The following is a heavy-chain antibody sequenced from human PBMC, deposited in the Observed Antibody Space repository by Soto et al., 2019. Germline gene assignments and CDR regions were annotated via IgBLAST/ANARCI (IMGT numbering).Heavy chain of an antibody. J-gene: IGHJ4*02. D-gene: IGHD3-22*01. CDR3: AREDYYVSSGYRTQHFDY. V-gene: IGHV1-18*01. CDR2: ISAYNGNT. CDR1: GYTFTSYG. Sequence: QVQLVQSGAEVKKPGASVKVSCKASGYTFTSYGISWVRQAPGQGLEWMGWISAYNGNTNYAQKLQGRVTMTTDTSTSTAYMELRSLRSDDTAVYYCAREDYYVSSGYRTQHFDYWGQGTLVTVSS.